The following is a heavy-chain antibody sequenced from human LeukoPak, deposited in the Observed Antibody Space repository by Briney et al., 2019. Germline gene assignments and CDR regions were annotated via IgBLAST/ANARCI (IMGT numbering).Heavy chain of an antibody. Sequence: SETLSLTCAVYGGSFSGYYWSWIRQPPGKGLEWIGEINHSGSTNYYPSLKSRVTISVDTSKNQFSLKLSSVTAADTAVYYCARGVRSSIYSYGFMNYWGQGTLVTVSS. CDR2: INHSGST. CDR1: GGSFSGYY. CDR3: ARGVRSSIYSYGFMNY. J-gene: IGHJ4*02. D-gene: IGHD5-18*01. V-gene: IGHV4-34*01.